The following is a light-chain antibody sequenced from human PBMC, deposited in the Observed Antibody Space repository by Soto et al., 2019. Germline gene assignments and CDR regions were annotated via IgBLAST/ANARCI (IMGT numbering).Light chain of an antibody. J-gene: IGLJ2*01. CDR2: EVS. V-gene: IGLV2-18*02. CDR3: SSYTSSSTVV. CDR1: SSDVGSYNR. Sequence: QSALTQPPSVSGSPGRSVTISCTGTSSDVGSYNRVSWYQQPPGTAPKLMIYEVSNRPSGVPDRFSGSKSGNTASLTISGLQAEDEADYYCSSYTSSSTVVFGGGTQLTVL.